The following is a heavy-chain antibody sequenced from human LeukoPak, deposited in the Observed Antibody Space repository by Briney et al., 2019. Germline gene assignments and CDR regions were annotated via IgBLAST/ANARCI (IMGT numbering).Heavy chain of an antibody. CDR2: INHSGST. D-gene: IGHD6-19*01. V-gene: IGHV4-34*01. Sequence: PSETLSLTCAVYGGSFSGYYWSWIRQPPGKGLEWIGEINHSGSTNYNPSLKSRVTISVDTSKNQFSLKLSSVTAADTAVYYCARTPIPQYSSGWYTSYYFDYWGQGTLVTVSS. CDR3: ARTPIPQYSSGWYTSYYFDY. J-gene: IGHJ4*02. CDR1: GGSFSGYY.